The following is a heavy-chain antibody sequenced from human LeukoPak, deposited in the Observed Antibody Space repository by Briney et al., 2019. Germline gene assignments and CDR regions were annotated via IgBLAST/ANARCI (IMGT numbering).Heavy chain of an antibody. J-gene: IGHJ5*02. CDR3: ARGHGETYATIWFDP. CDR1: GGSISSYY. D-gene: IGHD4-17*01. V-gene: IGHV4-4*07. CDR2: IYSSGST. Sequence: PSETLSLTCTVSGGSISSYYWSWIRQPAGKGLEWIGRIYSSGSTTYNPSLKSRVSMSVDTSKNQFSLTLTSVTAADTAVYYCARGHGETYATIWFDPWGQGTLVTVSS.